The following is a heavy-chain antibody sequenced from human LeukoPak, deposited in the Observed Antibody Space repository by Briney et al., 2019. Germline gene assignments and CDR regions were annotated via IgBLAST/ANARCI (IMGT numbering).Heavy chain of an antibody. V-gene: IGHV3-23*01. J-gene: IGHJ4*02. CDR3: ANTGAFSYYDFWSGYSNIDY. CDR1: GFTFSSYA. CDR2: ISGSGGST. Sequence: GGSLRLSCAASGFTFSSYAMSWVRQAPGKGLEWVSAISGSGGSTYYADSVKGRFTISRDNSKNTLYLQMNSLRAEDTAVYYCANTGAFSYYDFWSGYSNIDYWGQGTLVTVSS. D-gene: IGHD3-3*01.